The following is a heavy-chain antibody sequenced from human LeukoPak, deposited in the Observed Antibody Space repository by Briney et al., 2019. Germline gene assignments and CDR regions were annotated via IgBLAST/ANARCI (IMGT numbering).Heavy chain of an antibody. V-gene: IGHV7-4-1*02. CDR1: GYTFTSYA. J-gene: IGHJ6*02. CDR3: ARDRRAMVRGVPYYYYYGMDV. CDR2: INTNTGNP. Sequence: ASVKVSCKASGYTFTSYAMNWVRQAPGQGLEWMGWINTNTGNPTYAQGFTGRFVFSLDTSVSTAYLQISSLKAEDTAVYYCARDRRAMVRGVPYYYYYGMDVWGQGPRSPSP. D-gene: IGHD3-10*01.